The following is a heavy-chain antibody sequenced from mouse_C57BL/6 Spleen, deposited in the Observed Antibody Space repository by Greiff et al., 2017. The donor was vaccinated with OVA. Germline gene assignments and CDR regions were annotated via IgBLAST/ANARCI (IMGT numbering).Heavy chain of an antibody. J-gene: IGHJ3*01. CDR1: GFTFSSYA. Sequence: EVMLVESGGGLVKPGGSLKLSCAASGFTFSSYAMSWVRQTPEKRLEWVATISDGGSYTYYPDNVKGRFTISRDNAKNNLYLQMSHLKSEDTAMYYCARDLRQLRLPFAYWGQGTLVTVSA. CDR3: ARDLRQLRLPFAY. V-gene: IGHV5-4*01. D-gene: IGHD3-2*02. CDR2: ISDGGSYT.